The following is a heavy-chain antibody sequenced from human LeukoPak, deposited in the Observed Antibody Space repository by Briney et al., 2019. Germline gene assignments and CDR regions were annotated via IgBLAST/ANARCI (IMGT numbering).Heavy chain of an antibody. V-gene: IGHV4-30-4*01. CDR3: ARGGLSSTGPDDAFDI. D-gene: IGHD2-15*01. Sequence: PSETLSLTCTVSGGSISSGDYYWSWIRQPPGKGLEWIGYIYYSGSTYYNPSLKSRVTISVDTSKNQFSLKLSSVTAADTAVYYCARGGLSSTGPDDAFDIWGQGTMVTVSS. J-gene: IGHJ3*02. CDR2: IYYSGST. CDR1: GGSISSGDYY.